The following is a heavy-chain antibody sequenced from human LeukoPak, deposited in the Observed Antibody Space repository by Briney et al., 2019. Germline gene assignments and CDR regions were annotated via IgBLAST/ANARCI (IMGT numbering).Heavy chain of an antibody. J-gene: IGHJ5*02. CDR2: IYYSGST. Sequence: SETLSLTCTVSGGSISSHYWSWIRQPPGEGLEWIGYIYYSGSTNYNPSLKSRVTISVDTSKNQFSLKLGSVTAADTAVYYCARESGITVAGFDPWGQGTLVTVSS. CDR3: ARESGITVAGFDP. V-gene: IGHV4-59*11. D-gene: IGHD1-14*01. CDR1: GGSISSHY.